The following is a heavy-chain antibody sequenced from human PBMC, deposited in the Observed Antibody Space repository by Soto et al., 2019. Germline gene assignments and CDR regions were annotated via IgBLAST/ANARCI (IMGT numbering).Heavy chain of an antibody. V-gene: IGHV2-5*02. J-gene: IGHJ4*02. CDR1: GFSLTTYDMG. D-gene: IGHD4-17*01. CDR3: AHAGDYDLLTFDH. Sequence: QITLKESGPTLVRPAQTLTLTCAFSGFSLTTYDMGVAWIRQPPGKALEWLALIYWDDDKRYSPSLTDRLAVSKDTSRNQVVLTITNLDPGDTATYFCAHAGDYDLLTFDHWGPGILGTVSS. CDR2: IYWDDDK.